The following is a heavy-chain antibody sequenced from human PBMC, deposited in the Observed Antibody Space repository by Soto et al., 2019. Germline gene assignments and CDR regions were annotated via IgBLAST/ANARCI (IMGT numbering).Heavy chain of an antibody. D-gene: IGHD3-22*01. CDR2: ISSSSSYI. Sequence: EVQLVESGGGLVKPGGSLRLSCAASGFTFSSYSMNWVRQAPGKGLEWVSSISSSSSYIYYADSVKGRFTISRDNAKNSLYLQMNILRAEDTAVYYCAREHYYDSSGYYYDVSYCDYWGQGTLVTVSS. CDR1: GFTFSSYS. CDR3: AREHYYDSSGYYYDVSYCDY. V-gene: IGHV3-21*01. J-gene: IGHJ4*02.